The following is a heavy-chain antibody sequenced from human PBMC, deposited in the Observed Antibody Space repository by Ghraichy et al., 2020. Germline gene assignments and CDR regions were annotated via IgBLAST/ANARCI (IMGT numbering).Heavy chain of an antibody. J-gene: IGHJ5*02. V-gene: IGHV4-38-2*01. D-gene: IGHD4-17*01. CDR3: ASDYGDNWFDP. Sequence: SETLSLTCAVSGFSISSGYYWGWIRQPPGKGLEWIASIYHIGSTYYNPSLKSRVTISVDTSKNQFSLKLSSVTAADTAVYYCASDYGDNWFDPWGQGTLVTVSS. CDR2: IYHIGST. CDR1: GFSISSGYY.